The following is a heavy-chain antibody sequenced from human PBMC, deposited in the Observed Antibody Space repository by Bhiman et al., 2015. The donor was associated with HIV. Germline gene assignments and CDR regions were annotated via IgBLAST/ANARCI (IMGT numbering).Heavy chain of an antibody. CDR1: IHVQSLR. CDR3: ARALPILGEHAFDL. CDR2: IGAAGDT. Sequence: EVQLVEVWGRLGTAGGVPETLLCSLRIHVQSLRHALGPPSHRKSLEWVSAIGAAGDTYYPGTVKGRFTISRENAKNSLYLQMNSLSAGDTAVYYCARALPILGEHAFDLWGQGTMVTVSS. D-gene: IGHD1-26*01. J-gene: IGHJ3*01. V-gene: IGHV3-13*01.